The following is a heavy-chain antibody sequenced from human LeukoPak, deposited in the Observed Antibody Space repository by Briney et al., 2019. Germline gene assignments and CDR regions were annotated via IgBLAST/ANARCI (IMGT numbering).Heavy chain of an antibody. CDR2: IYYSGST. Sequence: KSSETLSLTCTVSGGSISSYYWSWIRQPPGKGLEWIGYIYYSGSTYYNPFLKSRVTISVDTSKNQFSLKLSSVTAADTAVYYCARGVTGRPIDAFDIWGQGTMVTVSS. J-gene: IGHJ3*02. CDR3: ARGVTGRPIDAFDI. D-gene: IGHD1-20*01. V-gene: IGHV4-59*12. CDR1: GGSISSYY.